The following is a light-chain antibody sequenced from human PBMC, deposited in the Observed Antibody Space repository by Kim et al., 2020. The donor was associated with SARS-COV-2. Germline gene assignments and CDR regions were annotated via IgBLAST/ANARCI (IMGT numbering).Light chain of an antibody. CDR2: KAS. CDR3: QQYNSYSPNT. Sequence: AAVGDIVTITCRASQSISSSLAWYQQKPGKAPKLLIYKASTLESGVPSRFSGSGSGTEFTLTISSLQPDDFATYYCQQYNSYSPNTFGQGTKLEI. CDR1: QSISSS. J-gene: IGKJ2*01. V-gene: IGKV1-5*03.